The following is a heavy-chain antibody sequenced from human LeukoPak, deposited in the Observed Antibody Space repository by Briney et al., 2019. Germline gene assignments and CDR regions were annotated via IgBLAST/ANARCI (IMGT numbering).Heavy chain of an antibody. CDR1: GFTFGDYA. D-gene: IGHD5-12*01. J-gene: IGHJ4*02. CDR2: IRSKAYGGTT. CDR3: TRSYGDIVATIRD. V-gene: IGHV3-49*03. Sequence: GGSLRLSCTASGFTFGDYAMSWFRQAPGKGLEWVGFIRSKAYGGTTEYAASVKGRFTISRDDSKSIAYLQMNSLKTEDTDVYYCTRSYGDIVATIRDWGQGTLVTVSS.